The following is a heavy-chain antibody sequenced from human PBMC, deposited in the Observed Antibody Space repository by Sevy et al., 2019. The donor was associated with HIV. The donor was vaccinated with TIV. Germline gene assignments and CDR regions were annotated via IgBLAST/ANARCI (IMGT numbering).Heavy chain of an antibody. CDR3: AGGDTTMITDLDY. CDR1: GLTLTTTG. J-gene: IGHJ4*02. Sequence: GGSLRLSCAASGLTLTTTGMSWVRQAPGKGLEWVAGVTSDGTTYYADSVRDRFTGSRDNCKNTLYLQLNSLRADDTAVFYCAGGDTTMITDLDYWGQGTLVTVSS. CDR2: VTSDGTT. D-gene: IGHD3-16*01. V-gene: IGHV3-23*01.